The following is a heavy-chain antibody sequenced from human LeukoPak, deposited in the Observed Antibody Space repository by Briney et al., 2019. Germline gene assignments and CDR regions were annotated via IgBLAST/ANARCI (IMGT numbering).Heavy chain of an antibody. V-gene: IGHV4-34*01. D-gene: IGHD6-6*01. CDR2: INHSGST. CDR1: GGSFSGYY. Sequence: SETLSLTCAVYGGSFSGYYWSWIRQPPGKGLEWIGEINHSGSTNYNPSLKSRVTISVDTSKNQFSLKLSSVTAADTAVYYCARVYEYSSSPDLAGYWGQGTLVTVSS. J-gene: IGHJ4*02. CDR3: ARVYEYSSSPDLAGY.